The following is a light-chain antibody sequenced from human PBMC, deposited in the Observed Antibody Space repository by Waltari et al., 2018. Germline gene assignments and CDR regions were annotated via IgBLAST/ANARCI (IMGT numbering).Light chain of an antibody. Sequence: SYVLTQPPSVSVAPGQTASITCGGNNIGSKSVHWYQQKPGQAPVLVVYNDSDRPSGIPERVSGSKSGNTATLTISRCEAGDEADYYCQVWDSGADHVVFGGGTKLTVL. CDR2: NDS. J-gene: IGLJ2*01. CDR1: NIGSKS. V-gene: IGLV3-21*02. CDR3: QVWDSGADHVV.